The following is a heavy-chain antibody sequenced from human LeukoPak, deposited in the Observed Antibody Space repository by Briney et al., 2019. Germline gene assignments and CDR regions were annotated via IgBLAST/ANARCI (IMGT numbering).Heavy chain of an antibody. CDR3: ARGSSSWYIPQDY. CDR1: GGSISPYY. Sequence: PSETLSLICSISGGSISPYYRTWVRQSPGKGLEWIGYIYYGGSTNYNPSLKSRVTISIDTSETQFSLRLTSVTAADTAVYYCARGSSSWYIPQDYWGQGALVTVSS. CDR2: IYYGGST. V-gene: IGHV4-59*01. D-gene: IGHD6-13*01. J-gene: IGHJ4*02.